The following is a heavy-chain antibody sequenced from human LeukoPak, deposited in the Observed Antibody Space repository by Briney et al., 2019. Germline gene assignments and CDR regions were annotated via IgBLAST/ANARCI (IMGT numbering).Heavy chain of an antibody. J-gene: IGHJ5*02. CDR1: GYSFTDYF. CDR3: ARGYEYGWFDP. D-gene: IGHD3-16*01. CDR2: INPKSGAT. V-gene: IGHV1-2*02. Sequence: ASVKVSCKASGYSFTDYFLHWVRQAPGQGLEWMGWINPKSGATNYAQRFQGRVTMTSDTSITTANMELSRLTSDDMAVYLCARGYEYGWFDPWGQGTLVTVSS.